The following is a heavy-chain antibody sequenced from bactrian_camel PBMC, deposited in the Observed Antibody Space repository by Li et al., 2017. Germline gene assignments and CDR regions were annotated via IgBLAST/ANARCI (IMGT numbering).Heavy chain of an antibody. CDR3: AAGQAGDYCYDGWSRRAY. CDR2: VVKYGSPT. V-gene: IGHV3S6*01. D-gene: IGHD2*01. Sequence: HVQLVESGGGSVQPGGSLRLSCEGPGFNEKTYCVGWFRQAPGKEREGIAAVVKYGSPTYANPVKGRFSMSSFDGGKSFSLQMNNLKPEDTGMYYCAAGQAGDYCYDGWSRRAYWGQGTQV. CDR1: GFNEKTYC. J-gene: IGHJ4*01.